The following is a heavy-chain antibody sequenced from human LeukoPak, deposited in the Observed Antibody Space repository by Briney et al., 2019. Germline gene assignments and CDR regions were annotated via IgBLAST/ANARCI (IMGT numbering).Heavy chain of an antibody. J-gene: IGHJ4*02. D-gene: IGHD2-2*01. CDR3: ATADCSSTSCYRL. CDR2: ISYDGSNK. V-gene: IGHV3-30*03. CDR1: GFTFSSYG. Sequence: PGGSLRLSCAASGFTFSSYGMHWVRQAPGKGLEWVAVISYDGSNKYYADSVKGRFTISRDNSKNTLYLQMNSLRAEDTAVYYCATADCSSTSCYRLWGQGTLVTVSS.